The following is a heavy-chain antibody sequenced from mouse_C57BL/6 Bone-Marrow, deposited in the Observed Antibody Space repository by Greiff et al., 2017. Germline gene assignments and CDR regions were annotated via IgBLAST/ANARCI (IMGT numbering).Heavy chain of an antibody. V-gene: IGHV5-12*01. CDR3: ARHSYGSSYPFAY. CDR2: ISNGGGST. D-gene: IGHD1-1*01. Sequence: EVQLQESGGGLVQPGGSLKLSCAASGFTFSDYYMYWVRQTPEKRLEWVAYISNGGGSTYYPDTVKGRFTISRDNAKNTLYLQMSRLKSEDTAMYYCARHSYGSSYPFAYWGQGTLVTVSA. CDR1: GFTFSDYY. J-gene: IGHJ3*01.